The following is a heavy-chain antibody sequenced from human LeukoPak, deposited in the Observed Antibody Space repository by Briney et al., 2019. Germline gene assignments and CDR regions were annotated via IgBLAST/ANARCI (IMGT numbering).Heavy chain of an antibody. V-gene: IGHV1-2*02. CDR1: GYTFTSQY. Sequence: ASVRVSCKASGYTFTSQYVHWVRQAPGQGLEWMGWLNPTSGGTKYSQSFQGRVTMTRDTSISTDYMELSSLQSDDTAVYYCARGSIVGFDYWGQGTQVIVSS. J-gene: IGHJ4*02. CDR3: ARGSIVGFDY. D-gene: IGHD3-16*02. CDR2: LNPTSGGT.